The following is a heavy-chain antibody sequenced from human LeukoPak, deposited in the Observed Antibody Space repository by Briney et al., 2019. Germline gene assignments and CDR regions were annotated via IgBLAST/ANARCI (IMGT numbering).Heavy chain of an antibody. Sequence: SGGSLRLSCAASGFTFSSYWMTWVRQAPGKGLEWVAHINQDGTEKYSVDSVKGRFTISRDNAKKPLYLQMNSLRAEETAVYYCARFSPYRGFPHFDYWGQGTPLTVSS. CDR1: GFTFSSYW. J-gene: IGHJ4*02. CDR3: ARFSPYRGFPHFDY. CDR2: INQDGTEK. D-gene: IGHD5-12*01. V-gene: IGHV3-7*01.